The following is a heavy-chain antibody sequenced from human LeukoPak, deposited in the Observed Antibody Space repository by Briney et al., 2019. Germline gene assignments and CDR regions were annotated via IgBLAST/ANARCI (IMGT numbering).Heavy chain of an antibody. V-gene: IGHV3-30*18. Sequence: GGSLRLSCAASGFTFSSYGMHWVRQAPGKGLEWVAVISYDGSDKYYADSVKGRFTISRDNSKNTLYLQMNSLRAEDTAVHYCAKNRDPIIKGDAFDIWGQGTMVTVSS. CDR3: AKNRDPIIKGDAFDI. CDR1: GFTFSSYG. J-gene: IGHJ3*02. CDR2: ISYDGSDK. D-gene: IGHD3-10*01.